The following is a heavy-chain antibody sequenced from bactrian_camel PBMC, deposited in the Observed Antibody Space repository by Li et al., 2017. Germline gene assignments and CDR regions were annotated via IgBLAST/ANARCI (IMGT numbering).Heavy chain of an antibody. CDR1: GFTSSSYY. CDR2: IFSDVGRT. V-gene: IGHV3S6*01. Sequence: HVQLVESGGGLVQPGGSLRLSCAVNGFTSSSYYIYWVRQAPGKGLEWVAIIFSDVGRTYYVDSVKGRFTISRDIAKNTLYLQMNSLKPEDTAVYYCLADWGDWGQGTQVTVS. CDR3: LADWGD. J-gene: IGHJ4*01. D-gene: IGHD5*01.